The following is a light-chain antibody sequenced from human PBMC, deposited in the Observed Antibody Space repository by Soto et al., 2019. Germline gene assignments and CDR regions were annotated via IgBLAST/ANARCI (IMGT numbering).Light chain of an antibody. Sequence: EIVMTQSPVTLSVSPGERATLSCRASQSVRSNIAWYQQKPGQVPRLLSYGASTRATGIPARFCGSGSGTEVTLPISSLQSEDFAVYYCQHYNNWPPWTFGQGTMVEVK. CDR1: QSVRSN. V-gene: IGKV3-15*01. J-gene: IGKJ1*01. CDR3: QHYNNWPPWT. CDR2: GAS.